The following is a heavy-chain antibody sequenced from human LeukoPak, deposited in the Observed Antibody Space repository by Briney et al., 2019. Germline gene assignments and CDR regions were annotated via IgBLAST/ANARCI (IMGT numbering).Heavy chain of an antibody. Sequence: ASVKVSCKVSGYTLTELSMHWVRQAPGKGLEWMGGFDPEDGETIYAQKFQGRVTMTEDTSTDTAYMELSSLRSEDTAVYYCATGTVGYPLEAFDIWGQGTMVTVSS. CDR3: ATGTVGYPLEAFDI. J-gene: IGHJ3*02. V-gene: IGHV1-24*01. CDR2: FDPEDGET. CDR1: GYTLTELS. D-gene: IGHD5-18*01.